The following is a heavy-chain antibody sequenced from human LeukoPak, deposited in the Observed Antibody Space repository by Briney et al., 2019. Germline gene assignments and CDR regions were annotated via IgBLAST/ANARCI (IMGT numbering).Heavy chain of an antibody. CDR2: INHSGST. Sequence: PSETLSLTCAVYGGSFSGYYWSWLRQPPGKGLEWIGEINHSGSTNYNPSLKSRVTISVDTSKNQFSLKLSSVTAADTAVYYCGGSFGYYDSSGYSPWGQGTLVTVSS. V-gene: IGHV4-34*01. CDR3: GGSFGYYDSSGYSP. J-gene: IGHJ5*02. CDR1: GGSFSGYY. D-gene: IGHD3-22*01.